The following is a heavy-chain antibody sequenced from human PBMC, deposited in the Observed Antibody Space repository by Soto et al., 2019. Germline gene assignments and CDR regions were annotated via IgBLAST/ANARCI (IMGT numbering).Heavy chain of an antibody. CDR3: ARDRPMDTAMVLGYYYGMDV. CDR2: IIPIFGTA. V-gene: IGHV1-69*13. CDR1: GGTFSSYA. J-gene: IGHJ6*02. D-gene: IGHD5-18*01. Sequence: SVKVSCKASGGTFSSYAISWVRQAPGQGLEWMGGIIPIFGTANYAQKFQGRVTITADESTSTAYMELSSLRSEDTAVYYCARDRPMDTAMVLGYYYGMDVWGQGTTVTVSS.